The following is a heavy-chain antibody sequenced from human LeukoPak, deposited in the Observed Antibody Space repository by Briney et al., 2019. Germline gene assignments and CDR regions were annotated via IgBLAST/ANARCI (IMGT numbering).Heavy chain of an antibody. CDR1: GASITTYY. D-gene: IGHD3-22*01. Sequence: SETLSLTCTVSGASITTYYWSWIRQPPGKGLEWVGYIYHSGSTKYNPSLKSRVTISVATSKTQSSLRLSSVTAADTAVYYCARQLYDSSGYPFDYWGQGTLVTVSS. J-gene: IGHJ4*02. CDR3: ARQLYDSSGYPFDY. V-gene: IGHV4-59*08. CDR2: IYHSGST.